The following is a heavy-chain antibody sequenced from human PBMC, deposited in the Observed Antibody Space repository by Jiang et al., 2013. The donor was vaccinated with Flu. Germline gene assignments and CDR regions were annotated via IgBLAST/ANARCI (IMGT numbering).Heavy chain of an antibody. J-gene: IGHJ4*02. CDR3: AKDSQGSGWYYPVDY. CDR1: GFTFSSYA. CDR2: ISGSGDRT. D-gene: IGHD6-19*01. Sequence: VQLLESGGGLVQPGGSLRLSCAASGFTFSSYAMNWVRQAPGKGLEWVSAISGSGDRTYYADSVKGRFTISRDNSKNTLYVQMNSLRAEDTAVYYCAKDSQGSGWYYPVDYWGQGTLVTVSS. V-gene: IGHV3-23*01.